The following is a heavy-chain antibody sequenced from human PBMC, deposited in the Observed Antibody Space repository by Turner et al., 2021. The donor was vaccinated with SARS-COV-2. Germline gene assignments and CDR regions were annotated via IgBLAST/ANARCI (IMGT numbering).Heavy chain of an antibody. V-gene: IGHV3-30*18. CDR3: AKGGGSGLLNFDY. Sequence: QVQLVESVGGVVQPGRSLRLSCAASGFTFSSYGMHWVRQAPGKGLEWVAVISYDGSNKYYADSVKGRFTISRDNSKNTLYVQMNSLRAEDTAVYYCAKGGGSGLLNFDYWGQGTLVTVSS. CDR1: GFTFSSYG. J-gene: IGHJ4*02. D-gene: IGHD6-19*01. CDR2: ISYDGSNK.